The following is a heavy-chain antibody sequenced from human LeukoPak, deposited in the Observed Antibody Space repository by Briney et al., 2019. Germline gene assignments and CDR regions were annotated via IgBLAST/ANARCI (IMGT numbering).Heavy chain of an antibody. CDR3: TKEVWGSYPD. Sequence: GGSLRLSCAASGFNFNNYAMTWVRQAPGKGLEWVSAISRASIDIYYVHSVKGRFTISRDDSKNALYLQMNNLRAEDTAVYYCTKEVWGSYPDWGQGTLVTVPS. CDR2: ISRASIDI. V-gene: IGHV3-23*01. D-gene: IGHD3-16*02. J-gene: IGHJ4*02. CDR1: GFNFNNYA.